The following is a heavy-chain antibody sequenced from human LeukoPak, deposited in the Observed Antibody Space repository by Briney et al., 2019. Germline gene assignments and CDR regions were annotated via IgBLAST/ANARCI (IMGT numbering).Heavy chain of an antibody. CDR3: AKGRLGDYYYDMDV. Sequence: GESLRLSSAASGFTFNNYALTWVRQAPGKGLEWVSTITYSGGTTYYAVSVKGRFTLSRDNSKNTLYLQMNSLRVEDTAVYYCAKGRLGDYYYDMDVWGQGTTVTVSS. V-gene: IGHV3-23*01. CDR1: GFTFNNYA. CDR2: ITYSGGTT. J-gene: IGHJ6*02.